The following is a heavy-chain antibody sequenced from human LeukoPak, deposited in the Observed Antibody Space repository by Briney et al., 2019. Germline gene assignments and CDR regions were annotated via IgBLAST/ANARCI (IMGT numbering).Heavy chain of an antibody. CDR3: ARGPVLLPDY. Sequence: GASVKVSCKASGGTFSNYAISWVRQAPGQGLDWMGGIIPIFGTANYAQKFQGRVTITADESTSTAYMELSSLRSEDTAVYYCARGPVLLPDYWGQGTLVTVSS. J-gene: IGHJ4*02. D-gene: IGHD3-10*01. CDR2: IIPIFGTA. V-gene: IGHV1-69*13. CDR1: GGTFSNYA.